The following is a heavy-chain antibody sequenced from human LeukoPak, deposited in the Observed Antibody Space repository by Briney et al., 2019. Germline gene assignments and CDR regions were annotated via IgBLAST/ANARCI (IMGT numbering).Heavy chain of an antibody. V-gene: IGHV3-49*04. J-gene: IGHJ4*02. CDR1: GFTFGDYV. Sequence: QPGRSLRLSCKTSGFTFGDYVMSWVRQAPGKGLEWVGFIRSAGYGETAEYAASVKERFTISRDDSKSIAYLQMNSLKSEDTAVYYCSRTVTRFGVLFYYWGQGTLVTVSS. D-gene: IGHD4-23*01. CDR2: IRSAGYGETA. CDR3: SRTVTRFGVLFYY.